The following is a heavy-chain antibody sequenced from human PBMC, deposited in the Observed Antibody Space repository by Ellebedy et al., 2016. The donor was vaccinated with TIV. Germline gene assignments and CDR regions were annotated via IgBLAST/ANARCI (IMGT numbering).Heavy chain of an antibody. Sequence: AASVKVSCKASGYTFTGYYMHWVRQAPGQGLEWMGWISAYNGNTNYAQKLQGRVTMTTDTSTSTAYMELRSLRSDDTAVYYCARTMVRGVIPHGMDVWGQGTTVTVSS. V-gene: IGHV1-18*04. J-gene: IGHJ6*02. D-gene: IGHD3-10*01. CDR1: GYTFTGYY. CDR2: ISAYNGNT. CDR3: ARTMVRGVIPHGMDV.